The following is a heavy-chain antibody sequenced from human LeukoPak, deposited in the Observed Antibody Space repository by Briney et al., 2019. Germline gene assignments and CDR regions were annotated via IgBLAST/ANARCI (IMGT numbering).Heavy chain of an antibody. V-gene: IGHV3-7*01. CDR1: GFTLSRYW. D-gene: IGHD5-12*01. J-gene: IGHJ4*02. Sequence: GGSLRLSCAASGFTLSRYWMSWVRQAPGKGLEWVANIKEDGSAKYYVDSVEGRFTISRDNAKNSLYLQMNSLSADDTAVYYCARDSPGYGAYDFDWGQGTLVTVSS. CDR2: IKEDGSAK. CDR3: ARDSPGYGAYDFD.